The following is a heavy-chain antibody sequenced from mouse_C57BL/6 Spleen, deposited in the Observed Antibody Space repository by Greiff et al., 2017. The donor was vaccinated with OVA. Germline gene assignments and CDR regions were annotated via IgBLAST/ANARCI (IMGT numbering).Heavy chain of an antibody. Sequence: EVQLVESGGGLVQPKGSLKLSCAASGFSFTTYAMTWVRQAPGKGLEWVARIRRKSNNYATYYADSVNDRFTISSDASESILYLQKNNMKTEDTAMDYCVGQEGDYDDYYAMDYWGQGTSVTVSS. CDR2: IRRKSNNYAT. CDR3: VGQEGDYDDYYAMDY. J-gene: IGHJ4*01. V-gene: IGHV10-1*01. CDR1: GFSFTTYA. D-gene: IGHD2-4*01.